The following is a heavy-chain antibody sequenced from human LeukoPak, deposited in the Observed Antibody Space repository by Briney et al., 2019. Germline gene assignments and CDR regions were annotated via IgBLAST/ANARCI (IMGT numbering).Heavy chain of an antibody. D-gene: IGHD3-22*01. CDR3: VKGHYYDTYGQYSYAEY. Sequence: GRSLRLSCAASGFSFSSAWMTWVRQAPGKGLEWLGRIRSYSAGGTTDYAPHVKGKFTISRDDSKNTLDLQMNSLRPDDTAVYYCVKGHYYDTYGQYSYAEYWGQGARVTVSS. J-gene: IGHJ4*02. CDR1: GFSFSSAW. V-gene: IGHV3-15*01. CDR2: IRSYSAGGTT.